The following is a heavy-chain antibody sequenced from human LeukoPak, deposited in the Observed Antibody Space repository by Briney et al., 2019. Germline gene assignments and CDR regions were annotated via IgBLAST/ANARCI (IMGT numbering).Heavy chain of an antibody. Sequence: PGGSLRLSCAASGFTLSSYWMTWVSQAPGKGLQWVANIKQDGSEKYYVDSVKGRFTISRDNAKNSLYLQMNSLRVEDTAVYYCASPFRIVVDVWGRGTLVTVSS. V-gene: IGHV3-7*01. CDR2: IKQDGSEK. CDR1: GFTLSSYW. CDR3: ASPFRIVVDV. D-gene: IGHD1-26*01. J-gene: IGHJ2*01.